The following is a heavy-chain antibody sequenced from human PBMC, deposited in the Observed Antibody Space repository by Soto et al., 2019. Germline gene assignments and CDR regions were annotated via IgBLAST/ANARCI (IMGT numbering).Heavy chain of an antibody. D-gene: IGHD6-13*01. V-gene: IGHV1-18*01. Sequence: QVQLVQSGAEVKKPGASVKVSCKASGYTFTSYGISWVRQAPGQGLEWMGWISAYNGNKKYAQKLQGRVTMTTDTATSTAYRELRSLRSDDTAVYYCARDLGQQLFDYGGQGALFSVSA. CDR2: ISAYNGNK. CDR1: GYTFTSYG. J-gene: IGHJ4*02. CDR3: ARDLGQQLFDY.